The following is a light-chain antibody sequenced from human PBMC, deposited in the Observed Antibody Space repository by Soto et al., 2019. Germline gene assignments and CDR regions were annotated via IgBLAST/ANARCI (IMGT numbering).Light chain of an antibody. J-gene: IGKJ4*01. V-gene: IGKV3-20*01. CDR2: GAS. CDR3: QHYDSSPT. Sequence: RVFTHYPGTLSLTTGERATLSCRASQSVDRSYLAWCQQKPGQAPRLLIYGASSRATGIPDRFSGSGSGTDFTLTISGLEPEDFAVYSCQHYDSSPTFGGGTNVDI. CDR1: QSVDRSY.